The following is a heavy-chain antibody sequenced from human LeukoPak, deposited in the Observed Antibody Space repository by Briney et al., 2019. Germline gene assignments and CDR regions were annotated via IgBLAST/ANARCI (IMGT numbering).Heavy chain of an antibody. CDR1: GGSISSGGYY. CDR3: ARVGSGSYYKYYFDY. J-gene: IGHJ4*02. Sequence: SQTLSLTCTVSGGSISSGGYYWSWLRQHPGKGLEWIGYIYYSGSTYYNPSLKSRVTISVDTSKNQFSLKLSSVTAADTAVYYCARVGSGSYYKYYFDYWGQGTLVTVSS. CDR2: IYYSGST. V-gene: IGHV4-31*03. D-gene: IGHD3-10*01.